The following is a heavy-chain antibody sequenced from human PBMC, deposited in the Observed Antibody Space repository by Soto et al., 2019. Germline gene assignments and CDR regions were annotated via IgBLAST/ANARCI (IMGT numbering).Heavy chain of an antibody. CDR2: IIPIFGTA. CDR3: ARKYSSGWYFDY. J-gene: IGHJ4*02. D-gene: IGHD6-19*01. CDR1: GGTFSSYA. V-gene: IGHV1-69*12. Sequence: QVQLVQSGAEVKKPGSSVKVSCKASGGTFSSYAISWVRQAPGQGLEWMGGIIPIFGTANYAQKFQGRVXIXAXXSTSTAYMELSSLRSEDTAVYYCARKYSSGWYFDYWGQGTLVTVSS.